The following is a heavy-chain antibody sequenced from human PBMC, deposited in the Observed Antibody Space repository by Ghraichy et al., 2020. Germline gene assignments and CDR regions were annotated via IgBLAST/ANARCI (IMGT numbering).Heavy chain of an antibody. CDR3: ARWRWLQSEFDY. CDR2: IKQDGNEK. D-gene: IGHD5-24*01. CDR1: GFTFGTYS. J-gene: IGHJ4*02. Sequence: GESLNISCAASGFTFGTYSMSWVRQAPGKGLEWVAYIKQDGNEKDYVDSVKGRFTISRDNAKNLLYLQMNSLRAEDTAVYYCARWRWLQSEFDYWGQGTLVTVSS. V-gene: IGHV3-7*03.